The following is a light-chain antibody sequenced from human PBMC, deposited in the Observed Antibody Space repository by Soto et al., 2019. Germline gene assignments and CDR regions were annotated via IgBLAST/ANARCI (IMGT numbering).Light chain of an antibody. Sequence: EIVLTQSPATLSLSPGERATLSCRASQSVSSYLAWYQQKPGPAPRLLIYDAANRAAGIPARLSGSGSGTDFTLTISSLEPEDVAVYYCQQRSNWPPLFGQGKRLEIK. V-gene: IGKV3-11*01. CDR2: DAA. CDR1: QSVSSY. J-gene: IGKJ5*01. CDR3: QQRSNWPPL.